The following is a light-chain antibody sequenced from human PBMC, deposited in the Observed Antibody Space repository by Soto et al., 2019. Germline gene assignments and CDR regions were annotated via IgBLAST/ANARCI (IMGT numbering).Light chain of an antibody. J-gene: IGLJ1*01. V-gene: IGLV2-8*01. CDR3: TSHIGSNTYV. Sequence: QAVVTQPPSASGSPGQSVTISCTGTSSDVGGYNYVSWYQQHPGKAPKLMIYEVSKRPSGVPDRFSGSKSGNTASLTVSGLQAEDEADYYCTSHIGSNTYVFGTGTKLTVL. CDR1: SSDVGGYNY. CDR2: EVS.